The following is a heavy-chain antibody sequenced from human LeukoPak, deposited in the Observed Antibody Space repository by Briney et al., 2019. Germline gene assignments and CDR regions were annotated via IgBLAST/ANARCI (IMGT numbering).Heavy chain of an antibody. Sequence: SETLSLTCTVSGGSISSYYWSWIRQPAGKGLEWIGRIYTSGSTNYNPSLKSRVTMSVDTSENQFSLKLGSVTAADTAVYYCATDLNYDILTGSYYYYGMDVWGQGTTVTVSS. J-gene: IGHJ6*02. CDR1: GGSISSYY. CDR3: ATDLNYDILTGSYYYYGMDV. D-gene: IGHD3-9*01. V-gene: IGHV4-4*07. CDR2: IYTSGST.